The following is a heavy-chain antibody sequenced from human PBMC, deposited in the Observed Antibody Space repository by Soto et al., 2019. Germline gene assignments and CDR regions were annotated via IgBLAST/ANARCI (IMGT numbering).Heavy chain of an antibody. CDR3: ARFYYDSSGYLPSPYYYYYGMDV. D-gene: IGHD3-22*01. CDR1: GFTFSSYW. CDR2: IKQDGSEK. V-gene: IGHV3-7*04. Sequence: QPGGSLRLSCAASGFTFSSYWMSWVRQAPGKGLEWVANIKQDGSEKYYVDSVKGRFTITRDNAKNTLYLQMNSLRAEETAMYYSARFYYDSSGYLPSPYYYYYGMDVWGQGTTVTVSS. J-gene: IGHJ6*02.